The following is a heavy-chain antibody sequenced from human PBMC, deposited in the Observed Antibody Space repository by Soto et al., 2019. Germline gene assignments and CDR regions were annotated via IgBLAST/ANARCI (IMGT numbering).Heavy chain of an antibody. V-gene: IGHV1-69*13. Sequence: ASVKVSCKASGGTFSSYAISWVRQAPGQGLEWMGGLIPIFGTANYAQKFQGRVTITADESTSTAYMELSSLRSEDTAVYYCAREPGGYCSSTSCSLAYYYYGMDVWGQGTTVTVSS. D-gene: IGHD2-2*01. CDR2: LIPIFGTA. CDR1: GGTFSSYA. CDR3: AREPGGYCSSTSCSLAYYYYGMDV. J-gene: IGHJ6*02.